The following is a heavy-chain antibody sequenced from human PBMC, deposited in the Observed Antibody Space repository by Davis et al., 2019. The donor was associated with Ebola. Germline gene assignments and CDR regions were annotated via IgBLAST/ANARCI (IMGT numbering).Heavy chain of an antibody. CDR2: ISSSSSTI. V-gene: IGHV3-48*04. Sequence: GESLKISCAASGFTFSSYSMNWVRQAPGKGLEWVSYISSSSSTIYYADSVKGRFTISRDNAKNSLYLQMNSLRAEDTAVYYCAREKYYYYYGMDVWGQGTTVTVSS. CDR3: AREKYYYYYGMDV. CDR1: GFTFSSYS. J-gene: IGHJ6*02.